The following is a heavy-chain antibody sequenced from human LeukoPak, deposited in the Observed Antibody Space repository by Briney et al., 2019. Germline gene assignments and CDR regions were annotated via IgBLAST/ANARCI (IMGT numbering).Heavy chain of an antibody. J-gene: IGHJ6*02. CDR3: ARRSMVRRVGYYYGMDV. CDR2: VYYSGST. D-gene: IGHD4/OR15-4a*01. CDR1: GGSISSDY. Sequence: SGTLSLTCIVSGGSISSDYWSWIRQPPGKGLEWIGYVYYSGSTSYNPSPKSRATISLDTSKNQFSPKLSSVPAADTAVYYCARRSMVRRVGYYYGMDVWGQGTTVTVSS. V-gene: IGHV4-59*08.